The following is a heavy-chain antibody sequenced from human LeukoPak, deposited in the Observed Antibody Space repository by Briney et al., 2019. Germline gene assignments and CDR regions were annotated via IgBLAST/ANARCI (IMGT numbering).Heavy chain of an antibody. Sequence: SLRLSCAASGFTFDDYAMHWVRQAPGKGLEWVGFIRSQIYGGTPEYAASVKGRFTISRDDSEGVAYLQMNSLKTEDTAVYYCTRDQTPYYWGQGTLVTVSS. CDR1: GFTFDDYA. CDR2: IRSQIYGGTP. V-gene: IGHV3-49*04. J-gene: IGHJ4*02. CDR3: TRDQTPYY.